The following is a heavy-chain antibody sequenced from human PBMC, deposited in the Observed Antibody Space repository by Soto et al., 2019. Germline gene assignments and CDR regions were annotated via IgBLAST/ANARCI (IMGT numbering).Heavy chain of an antibody. CDR2: INAGNGNT. CDR3: ARASRWAVAGTADY. CDR1: GYTFTSYA. V-gene: IGHV1-3*01. Sequence: GASVKVSCKASGYTFTSYAMHWVRQAPGQRLEWMGWINAGNGNTKYSQKFQGRVTITRDTSASTAYMELSSLRSEDTAVYYCARASRWAVAGTADYWGQGTLATVSS. J-gene: IGHJ4*02. D-gene: IGHD6-19*01.